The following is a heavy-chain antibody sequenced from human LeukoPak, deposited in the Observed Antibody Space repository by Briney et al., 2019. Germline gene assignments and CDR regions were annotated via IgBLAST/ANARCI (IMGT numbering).Heavy chain of an antibody. CDR1: GFTFSSYA. Sequence: GGSLRLSCAASGFTFSSYAMSWVRQAPGKGLEWVSAISGSGGSAYYADSVKDRFTISRDNAKNSLYLQMNSLRAEDTAVYYCARRRYCSGGSCPGGYFDYWGQGTLVTVSS. V-gene: IGHV3-23*01. CDR2: ISGSGGSA. CDR3: ARRRYCSGGSCPGGYFDY. D-gene: IGHD2-15*01. J-gene: IGHJ4*02.